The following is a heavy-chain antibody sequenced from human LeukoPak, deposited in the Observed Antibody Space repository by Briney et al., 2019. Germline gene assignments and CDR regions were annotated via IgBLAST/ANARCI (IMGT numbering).Heavy chain of an antibody. J-gene: IGHJ4*02. CDR1: GYSISSGYY. Sequence: SETLSLTCTVSGYSISSGYYWGWIRQPPGKGLEWIGSIYHSGSTYYNPSLKSQVTISVDTSKNQFSLELSSVTAADTAVYYCAGEPYSSGWYSDYWGQGTLVTVSS. CDR3: AGEPYSSGWYSDY. D-gene: IGHD6-19*01. V-gene: IGHV4-38-2*02. CDR2: IYHSGST.